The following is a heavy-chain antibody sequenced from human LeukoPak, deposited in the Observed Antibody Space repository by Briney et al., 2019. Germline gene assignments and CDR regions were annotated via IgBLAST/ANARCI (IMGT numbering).Heavy chain of an antibody. Sequence: ASVKVSCKASGYTFTGYYMHWVRQAPGQGLEWMGWINPNSGGTNYAQKFQGRVTMTRDTSTSTVYMELSSLRSEDTAVYYCARGGYSYGQAYYYYMDVWSKGTTVTISS. J-gene: IGHJ6*03. CDR3: ARGGYSYGQAYYYYMDV. D-gene: IGHD5-18*01. V-gene: IGHV1-2*02. CDR1: GYTFTGYY. CDR2: INPNSGGT.